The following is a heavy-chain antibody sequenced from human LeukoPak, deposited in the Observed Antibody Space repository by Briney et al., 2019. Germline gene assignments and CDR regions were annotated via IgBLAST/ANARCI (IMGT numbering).Heavy chain of an antibody. CDR3: ARDHDGYSYGYKY. CDR1: GFTFSSYA. D-gene: IGHD1-26*01. CDR2: IYSGGST. Sequence: GGSLRLSCAASGFTFSSYAMSWVRQAPGKGLEWVSVIYSGGSTYYADSVKGRFTISRDNAKNSLYLQMNSLRAEDTAVYYCARDHDGYSYGYKYWGPGTLVTVSS. J-gene: IGHJ4*02. V-gene: IGHV3-23*03.